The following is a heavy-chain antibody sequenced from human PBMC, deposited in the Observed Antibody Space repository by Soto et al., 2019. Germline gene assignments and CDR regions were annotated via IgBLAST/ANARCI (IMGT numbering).Heavy chain of an antibody. Sequence: QVTLKESGPVLVKPTETLTLTCTVSGFSLSNARMGVSWIRQPPGKALEWLAHIFSNDEKSYSTPLKSRLTFSKDTSKSQVVLTMTNMDPVDTSTYYCARMAGDTMCGVVTYYYYGMDVCGQGTTVTVSS. V-gene: IGHV2-26*01. CDR1: GFSLSNARMG. CDR3: ARMAGDTMCGVVTYYYYGMDV. CDR2: IFSNDEK. J-gene: IGHJ6*02. D-gene: IGHD3-3*01.